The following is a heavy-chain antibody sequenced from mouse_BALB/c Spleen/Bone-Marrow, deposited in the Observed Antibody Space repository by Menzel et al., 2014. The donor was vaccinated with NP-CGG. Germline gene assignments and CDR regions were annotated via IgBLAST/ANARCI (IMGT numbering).Heavy chain of an antibody. CDR3: ARGAPFDY. V-gene: IGHV1-87*01. CDR2: IYPGDGDT. J-gene: IGHJ2*01. Sequence: IGAIYPGDGDTTYTQKFKGKATLTADKSPSTAYMQLSSLASEDSAVYYCARGAPFDYWGQGTTLTVSS.